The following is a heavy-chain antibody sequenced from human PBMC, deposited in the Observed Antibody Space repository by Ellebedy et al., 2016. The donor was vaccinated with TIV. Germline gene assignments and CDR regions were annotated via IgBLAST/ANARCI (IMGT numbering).Heavy chain of an antibody. CDR1: GFTFSPYA. J-gene: IGHJ4*02. V-gene: IGHV3-23*01. CDR3: AKDRTSGDGYWVFDS. CDR2: IVGSGA. D-gene: IGHD2-21*02. Sequence: PGGSLRLSCAVSGFTFSPYAMAWVRQAPWKGLAWVSGIVGSGAEKYADSVKGRFTISRDKSKSTVDLQMRSVRAEDTAVYFCAKDRTSGDGYWVFDSWGQGTMVSVSS.